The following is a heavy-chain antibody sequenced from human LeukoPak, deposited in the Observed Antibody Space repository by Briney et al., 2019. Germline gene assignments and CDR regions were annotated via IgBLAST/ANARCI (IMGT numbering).Heavy chain of an antibody. D-gene: IGHD4-17*01. V-gene: IGHV1-18*01. CDR1: GYTFTSYG. CDR2: ISAYSGNT. CDR3: ARDYYTVTKFLYKYCYYYYGMDV. Sequence: GASVKVSCKASGYTFTSYGISWVRQAPGQGLEWMGWISAYSGNTNYAQKLQGRVTMTTDTSTSTAYMELRSLRSDDTAVYYCARDYYTVTKFLYKYCYYYYGMDVWGQGTTVTVSS. J-gene: IGHJ6*02.